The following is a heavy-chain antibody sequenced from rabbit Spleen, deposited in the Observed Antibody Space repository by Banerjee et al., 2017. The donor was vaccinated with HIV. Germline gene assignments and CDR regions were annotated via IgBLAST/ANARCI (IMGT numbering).Heavy chain of an antibody. Sequence: LEESGGGLVKPGGTLTLTCTVSGFSFSSNWICWVRQAPGKGLEWIACIDTNDGDTDYANWPKGRFTISKTSSTTVTLQMTSLTVADTATYICARDLVAVIGWNFNLWGPGTLVTVS. CDR2: IDTNDGDT. CDR3: ARDLVAVIGWNFNL. CDR1: GFSFSSNW. D-gene: IGHD1-1*01. J-gene: IGHJ4*01. V-gene: IGHV1S45*01.